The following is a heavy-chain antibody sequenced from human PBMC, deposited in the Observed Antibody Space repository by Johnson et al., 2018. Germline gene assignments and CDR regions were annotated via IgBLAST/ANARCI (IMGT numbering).Heavy chain of an antibody. CDR2: ISYDGSNK. CDR3: ARDGGGNGDAFDI. V-gene: IGHV3-30*03. CDR1: GFTFSSYG. D-gene: IGHD1-1*01. J-gene: IGHJ3*02. Sequence: QVQLVQSGGGVVQXGRSLRLXCAASGFTFSSYGMHWVRQAPGKGLEWVAVISYDGSNKYYADSVKGRFTISRDNAKNSLYLQRKSLRAEETAGYYCARDGGGNGDAFDIWGQGTMVTVSS.